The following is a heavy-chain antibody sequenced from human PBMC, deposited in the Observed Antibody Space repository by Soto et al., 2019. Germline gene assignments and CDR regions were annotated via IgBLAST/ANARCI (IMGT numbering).Heavy chain of an antibody. V-gene: IGHV1-2*02. Sequence: QVQLVQSGAEVQKPGASVKVSCKASGYTFTGYYMHWVRQAPGQGLEWMGWINPNSGDTNPAQKFQGRVTMTRDTSISTVYMELRGLRSDDTAVYYCARGVYYYGMDVWGQGTSVTVSS. CDR2: INPNSGDT. CDR1: GYTFTGYY. J-gene: IGHJ6*02. CDR3: ARGVYYYGMDV.